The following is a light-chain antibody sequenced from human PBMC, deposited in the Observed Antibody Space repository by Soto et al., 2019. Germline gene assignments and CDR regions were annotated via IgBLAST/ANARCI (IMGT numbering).Light chain of an antibody. CDR2: DAS. CDR3: QQYGSAPFT. J-gene: IGKJ3*01. Sequence: EIVLTQSPGTLSLSPGERATLSCRASQSVASSPLAWYRQKPGQTPRLLIYDASSRATGIPDRISGSGSGTDFTLTISRLEPEDFAVYYCQQYGSAPFTFGPGTKVDIK. CDR1: QSVASSP. V-gene: IGKV3-20*01.